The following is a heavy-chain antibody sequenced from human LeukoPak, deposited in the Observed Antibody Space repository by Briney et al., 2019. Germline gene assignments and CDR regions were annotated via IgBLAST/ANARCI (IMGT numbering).Heavy chain of an antibody. CDR2: INQDGSEE. CDR1: GFTFSHYW. Sequence: GGSLRLSCAASGFTFSHYWVTWVRQAPGKGLEWVAQINQDGSEEYYMDSVKARFTISRDNAKNSVFLQMNSLRAEDTAVYYCVRDGGVSGYDLLDYWGQGTLVTVSS. D-gene: IGHD5-12*01. CDR3: VRDGGVSGYDLLDY. V-gene: IGHV3-7*01. J-gene: IGHJ4*02.